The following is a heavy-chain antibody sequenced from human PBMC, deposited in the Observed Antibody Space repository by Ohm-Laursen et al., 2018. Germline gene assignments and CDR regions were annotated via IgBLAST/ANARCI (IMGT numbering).Heavy chain of an antibody. Sequence: RSLRLSCTASGFTFDDYAMHWVRQAPGKGLEWVPGISWNSGSIGYADSVKGRFTISRDNARNSVSLQMNSLRAEDTAVYYCATMIFGGPFDYWGQGTLVTVSS. CDR3: ATMIFGGPFDY. CDR2: ISWNSGSI. J-gene: IGHJ4*02. V-gene: IGHV3-9*01. D-gene: IGHD3/OR15-3a*01. CDR1: GFTFDDYA.